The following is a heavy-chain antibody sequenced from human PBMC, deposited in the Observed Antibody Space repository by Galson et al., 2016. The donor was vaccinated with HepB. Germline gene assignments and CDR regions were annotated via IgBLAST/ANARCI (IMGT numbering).Heavy chain of an antibody. CDR1: GYTFTSYG. CDR3: ARSGDGNWFDS. CDR2: ISGYNGYT. J-gene: IGHJ5*01. D-gene: IGHD2-21*02. V-gene: IGHV1-18*04. Sequence: SVKVSCKASGYTFTSYGIGWVRQAPGQGLEWMGWISGYNGYTDSAQRLQGRVTMTTDTSTSTAYMELSSLRSDATAVYYCARSGDGNWFDSWGQGTLVTVSS.